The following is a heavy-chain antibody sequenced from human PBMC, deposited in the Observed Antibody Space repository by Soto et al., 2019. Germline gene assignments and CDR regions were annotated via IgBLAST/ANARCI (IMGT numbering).Heavy chain of an antibody. V-gene: IGHV1-69*02. Sequence: VQLVQSGAEVKKPGSSVKVSCKTSGGTFSSYTISWVRQAPGQGLEWMGRISPSLGIANYAQKFQGRVTSTVDKYMSPAYLELRSLRSEGTAVYYRARKIGPAASGSWFDPWGHRTLVTVSS. CDR3: ARKIGPAASGSWFDP. CDR2: ISPSLGIA. D-gene: IGHD2-2*01. J-gene: IGHJ5*02. CDR1: GGTFSSYT.